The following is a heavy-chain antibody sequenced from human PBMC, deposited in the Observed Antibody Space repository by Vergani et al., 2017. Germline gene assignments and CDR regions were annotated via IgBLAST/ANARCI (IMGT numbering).Heavy chain of an antibody. J-gene: IGHJ4*02. CDR2: IDYSGST. D-gene: IGHD2-21*02. Sequence: QVQLHESGPGLVKPSETLSLTFTVSGDSVISTDYHWGWIRQPPGKGLEWIGSIDYSGSTSYNPSLESRISRSFETPKNQFSLMLTSVTAADTAVYYCASKRGACRAADCGSYDFWVPGTLVGVSS. CDR1: GDSVISTDYH. V-gene: IGHV4-39*01. CDR3: ASKRGACRAADCGSYDF.